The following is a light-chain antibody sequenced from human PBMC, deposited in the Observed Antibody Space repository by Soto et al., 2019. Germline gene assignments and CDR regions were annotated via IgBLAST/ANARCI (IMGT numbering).Light chain of an antibody. V-gene: IGKV3D-15*01. Sequence: EVVMTQSPATLSVSPGERATLSCRASQSVSTSLAWYQQKPGQAPRLLIYGASNRATGIPDRFSGSGSGTDFTLTISCLQSEDFATYYCQQYYSYPITFGQGTRLEI. CDR2: GAS. J-gene: IGKJ5*01. CDR3: QQYYSYPIT. CDR1: QSVSTS.